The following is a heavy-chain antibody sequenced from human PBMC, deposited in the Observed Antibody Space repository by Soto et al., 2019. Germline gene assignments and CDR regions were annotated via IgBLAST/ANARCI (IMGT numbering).Heavy chain of an antibody. CDR2: IFYSGNT. Sequence: PSETLSLTCAVSGYSISGFYWSWVRQPPGKGLEWIGYIFYSGNTNSNPSLKSRVTISVDTSKNQFSLKLSSVTAADTAMYYCARHAGIGYNYYYMDVWGKGTTVTVSS. V-gene: IGHV4-59*08. J-gene: IGHJ6*03. D-gene: IGHD3-10*01. CDR1: GYSISGFY. CDR3: ARHAGIGYNYYYMDV.